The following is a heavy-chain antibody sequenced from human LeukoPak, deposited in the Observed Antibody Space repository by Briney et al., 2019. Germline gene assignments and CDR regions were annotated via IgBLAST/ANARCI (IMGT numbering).Heavy chain of an antibody. Sequence: PSETLSLTCAVYGGSFSGYYWSWIRQPPGKGLEWIGEINHSGSTNYNPSLKSRLTISVDTSKNQFSLKLSSVTAADTAVYYCARGDRPREIPPLIRKKNAFDIWGQGTMVTVSS. D-gene: IGHD2-8*01. V-gene: IGHV4-34*01. CDR3: ARGDRPREIPPLIRKKNAFDI. J-gene: IGHJ3*02. CDR2: INHSGST. CDR1: GGSFSGYY.